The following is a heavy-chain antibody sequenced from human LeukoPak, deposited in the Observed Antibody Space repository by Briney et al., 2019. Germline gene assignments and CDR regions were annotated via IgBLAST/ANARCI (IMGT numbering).Heavy chain of an antibody. V-gene: IGHV4-61*01. J-gene: IGHJ4*02. CDR2: IYYSRST. CDR3: ASESSGTFDY. Sequence: SETLSLTCTVSGGSLSSGSYYWSWIRRPPGKGLGWIGYIYYSRSTNYNPSLKSRVTISVDTSKNQFSLKLSSVTAADTAVYYCASESSGTFDYWGQGTLVTVSS. D-gene: IGHD6-6*01. CDR1: GGSLSSGSYY.